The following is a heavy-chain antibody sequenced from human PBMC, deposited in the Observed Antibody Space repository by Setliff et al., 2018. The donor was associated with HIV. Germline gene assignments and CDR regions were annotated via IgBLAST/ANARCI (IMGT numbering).Heavy chain of an antibody. CDR2: INHRGST. J-gene: IGHJ4*02. D-gene: IGHD5-12*01. CDR3: ARGRHIEATIPLDH. Sequence: PSETLSLTCAVYGGSLSGYYWSWIRQSPGKGLEWIGEINHRGSTNYNPSFKSRVTISPDTSKNQFSLKLTSVTAADSAIYYCARGRHIEATIPLDHWGQGTLVTVSS. V-gene: IGHV4-34*01. CDR1: GGSLSGYY.